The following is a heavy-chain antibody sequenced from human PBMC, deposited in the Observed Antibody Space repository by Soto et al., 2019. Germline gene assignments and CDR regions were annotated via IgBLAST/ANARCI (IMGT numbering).Heavy chain of an antibody. CDR1: GYTFTSYG. J-gene: IGHJ6*02. Sequence: ASVKVSCKASGYTFTSYGISWVRQAPGQGLEWMGWISAYNGNTNYAQKLQGRVTMTTDTSTSTAYMELRSLRSDDTAVYYCARDTSVEEMATIPYYYYYGMDVWGQGTTVTVSS. D-gene: IGHD5-12*01. V-gene: IGHV1-18*04. CDR3: ARDTSVEEMATIPYYYYYGMDV. CDR2: ISAYNGNT.